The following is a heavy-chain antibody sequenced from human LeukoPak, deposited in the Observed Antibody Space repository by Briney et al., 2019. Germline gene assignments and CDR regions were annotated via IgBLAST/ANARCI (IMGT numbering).Heavy chain of an antibody. D-gene: IGHD6-13*01. V-gene: IGHV4-4*07. J-gene: IGHJ4*02. CDR2: FSATGSS. CDR1: GGSISGYY. CDR3: ASGSSWVVGDY. Sequence: SETLSLTCTVSGGSISGYYWSWIRQPAGKGLEWIGRFSATGSSNYNPSLNSRVTMSVDTSKNQISLKVSSVTAADTAVYYCASGSSWVVGDYWGQGTLVTVSS.